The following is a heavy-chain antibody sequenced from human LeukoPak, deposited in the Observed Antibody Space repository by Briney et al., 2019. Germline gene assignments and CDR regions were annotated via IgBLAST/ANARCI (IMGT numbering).Heavy chain of an antibody. CDR1: GYTLTELS. J-gene: IGHJ4*02. D-gene: IGHD4-17*01. V-gene: IGHV1-24*01. Sequence: GASVKVCCKVSGYTLTELSMHWVRQAPGKGLEWMGGFDPEDGETIYAQKFQGRVTMTEDTSTDTAYMELSSLRSEDTAVYYCATGDYGDYQRRRESVRPFDYWGQGTLVTVSS. CDR2: FDPEDGET. CDR3: ATGDYGDYQRRRESVRPFDY.